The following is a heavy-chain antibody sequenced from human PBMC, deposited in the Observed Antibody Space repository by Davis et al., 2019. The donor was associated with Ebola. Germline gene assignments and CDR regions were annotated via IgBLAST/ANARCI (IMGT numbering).Heavy chain of an antibody. J-gene: IGHJ4*02. CDR2: IKQDGSEK. CDR1: GFTFSSYW. V-gene: IGHV3-7*03. Sequence: GGSLRLSCAASGFTFSSYWMSWVRQAPGKGLEWVANIKQDGSEKYYVDSVKGRFTISRDNAKNSLYLQMNSLRAEDTAVYYCTCTIQMAPTDYWGQGTLVTVSS. D-gene: IGHD5-24*01. CDR3: TCTIQMAPTDY.